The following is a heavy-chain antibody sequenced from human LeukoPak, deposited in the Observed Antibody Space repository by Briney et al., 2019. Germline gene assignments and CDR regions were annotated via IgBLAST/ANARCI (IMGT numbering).Heavy chain of an antibody. CDR1: GFTFDDYT. J-gene: IGHJ4*02. CDR2: IGWDGGST. Sequence: GGSLRLSCAASGFTFDDYTMHWVRQAPGKGLEWVSLIGWDGGSTYYADSVKGRFTISRDNSKNSLYLQMNSLRTEDTALYYCAKGMEYSSSSGIDYWGQGTLVTVSS. CDR3: AKGMEYSSSSGIDY. V-gene: IGHV3-43*01. D-gene: IGHD6-6*01.